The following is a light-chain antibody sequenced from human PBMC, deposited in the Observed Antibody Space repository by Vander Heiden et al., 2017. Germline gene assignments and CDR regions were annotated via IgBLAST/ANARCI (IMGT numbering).Light chain of an antibody. V-gene: IGLV3-9*01. J-gene: IGLJ2*01. CDR3: QVWDSSSAI. CDR2: RDA. Sequence: SYALTHPVSVSVALGQTARITCGGNNIRTKIVRWYQQKPGQAPVLVIYRDANRPSGIPERFSGSNSGNTATLTISRAQAGDEADYYCQVWDSSSAIFGGGTKVTVL. CDR1: NIRTKI.